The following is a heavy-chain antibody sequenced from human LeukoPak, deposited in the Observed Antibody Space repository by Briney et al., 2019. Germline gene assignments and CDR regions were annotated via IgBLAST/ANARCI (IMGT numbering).Heavy chain of an antibody. CDR3: ARGDVDIVAISI. CDR1: GGSISSSSYY. D-gene: IGHD5-12*01. J-gene: IGHJ3*02. Sequence: SETLSLTCTVSGGSISSSSYYWGWLRQPPGKGLEWIGSIYYSGSTYYNPSLKSRITISVDTSKNQFSLKLSSVTAADTAVCYCARGDVDIVAISIWGQGTMVTVSS. V-gene: IGHV4-39*07. CDR2: IYYSGST.